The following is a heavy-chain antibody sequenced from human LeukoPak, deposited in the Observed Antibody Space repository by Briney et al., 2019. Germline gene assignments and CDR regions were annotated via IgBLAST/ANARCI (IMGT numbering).Heavy chain of an antibody. D-gene: IGHD5-24*01. Sequence: GSSVKVSCKASGGTFSSYAISWVRQAPGQGLEWMGGVIPIFGTANYAQKFQGRVTITADESTSTAYMELSSLRSEDTAVYYCARDLYIRRDGYNHGYHYYMDVWGKGTTVTVPS. CDR1: GGTFSSYA. V-gene: IGHV1-69*01. CDR3: ARDLYIRRDGYNHGYHYYMDV. CDR2: VIPIFGTA. J-gene: IGHJ6*03.